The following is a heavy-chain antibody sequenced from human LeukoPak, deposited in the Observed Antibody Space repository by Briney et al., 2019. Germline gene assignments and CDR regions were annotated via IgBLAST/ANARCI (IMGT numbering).Heavy chain of an antibody. CDR3: ASGYWGGY. V-gene: IGHV4-38-2*02. CDR1: GYSISSGYY. Sequence: SETLSLTCTVSGYSISSGYYWGWIRQPPGKGLEWIGSIYYSGSTCYNPSLKSRVTISVDTSKNQFSLKLSSVTAADTAVYYCASGYWGGYWGQGTLVTVSS. J-gene: IGHJ4*02. CDR2: IYYSGST. D-gene: IGHD7-27*01.